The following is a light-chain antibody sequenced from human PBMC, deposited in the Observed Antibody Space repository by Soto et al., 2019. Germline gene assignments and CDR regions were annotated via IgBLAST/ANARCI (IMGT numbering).Light chain of an antibody. V-gene: IGKV1-5*03. J-gene: IGKJ2*01. CDR1: QGIRSE. Sequence: IQMTQSPSSLSASVGDRVTITCRASQGIRSELGWYQQKPGKAPNLLIYKASSLESGVPSRFSGGGSGTEFTLTISSLQPDDFASYYCQHYITYPYTFGQGTKVDIK. CDR3: QHYITYPYT. CDR2: KAS.